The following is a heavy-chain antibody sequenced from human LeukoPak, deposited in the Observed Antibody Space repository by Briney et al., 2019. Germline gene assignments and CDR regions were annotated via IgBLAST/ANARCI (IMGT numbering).Heavy chain of an antibody. CDR1: GFNFITAA. J-gene: IGHJ3*01. D-gene: IGHD5-24*01. CDR3: VKDIQLST. V-gene: IGHV3-23*01. Sequence: GGSLRLSCAASGFNFITAAMTWVRQAPGKGLEWVSLIGSSGGSTYYADSVKGLFTISRDNSNHTLSLQMNSLRVEDTAIYYCVKDIQLSTWGLGTMVTVSS. CDR2: IGSSGGST.